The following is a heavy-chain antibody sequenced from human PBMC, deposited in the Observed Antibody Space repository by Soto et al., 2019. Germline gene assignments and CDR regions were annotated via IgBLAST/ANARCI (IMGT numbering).Heavy chain of an antibody. J-gene: IGHJ6*02. CDR1: GYTFTSYC. D-gene: IGHD3-10*01. V-gene: IGHV1-46*01. CDR2: ISPSGGST. CDR3: ARVGEITMVRGVTEHYYYGMDV. Sequence: SVKVSCKASGYTFTSYCMHWVRQAPGQGLEWMGIISPSGGSTTYAQKFQGRVTMTRDTSTSTVYMELSSLRSEDTAVYYCARVGEITMVRGVTEHYYYGMDVWGQGTTVTVSS.